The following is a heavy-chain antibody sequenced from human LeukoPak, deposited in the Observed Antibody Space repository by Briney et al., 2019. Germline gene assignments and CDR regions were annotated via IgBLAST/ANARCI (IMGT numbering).Heavy chain of an antibody. D-gene: IGHD3-22*01. Sequence: PSQTLSVTCTVSGGSISSGGYYWSWIRQHPGKGLEWIGYIYYSGSTYYNPSLKSRVTISVDTSKNQFSLKLSSVTAADTAVYYCARGFETFGYYDSSGCYYFDYWGQGTLVTVSS. CDR2: IYYSGST. CDR3: ARGFETFGYYDSSGCYYFDY. J-gene: IGHJ4*02. V-gene: IGHV4-31*03. CDR1: GGSISSGGYY.